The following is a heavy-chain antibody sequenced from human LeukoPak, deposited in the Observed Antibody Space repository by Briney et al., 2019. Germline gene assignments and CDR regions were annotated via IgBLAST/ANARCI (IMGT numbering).Heavy chain of an antibody. J-gene: IGHJ5*02. CDR1: GGSISSYY. CDR3: AGGYGSGSYLYWFDP. Sequence: SETLSLTCTVSGGSISSYYWSWIRQPPGKGLEWIGYIYYSGSTNYNPSLKGRVTISVDTSKNQFSLKLSSVTAADTAVYYCAGGYGSGSYLYWFDPWGQGTLVTVSS. CDR2: IYYSGST. V-gene: IGHV4-59*01. D-gene: IGHD3-10*01.